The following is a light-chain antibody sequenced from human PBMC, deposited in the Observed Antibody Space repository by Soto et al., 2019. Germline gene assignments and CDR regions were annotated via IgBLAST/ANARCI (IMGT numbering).Light chain of an antibody. CDR1: QSIGSW. J-gene: IGKJ3*01. CDR2: DAF. V-gene: IGKV1-5*01. Sequence: DIQMTQSPSTLSASVGDRVTITCRASQSIGSWLAWYQQKPGKAPKLLIYDAFSLQSGVPSRFSGSGSGTDFTLTINSLQPDDFATYYCQQYDSYPYTFGPGTKVHVK. CDR3: QQYDSYPYT.